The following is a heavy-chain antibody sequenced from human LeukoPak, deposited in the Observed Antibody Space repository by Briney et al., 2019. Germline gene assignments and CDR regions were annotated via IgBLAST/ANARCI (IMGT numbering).Heavy chain of an antibody. CDR3: ASELGGVTHFDY. J-gene: IGHJ4*02. V-gene: IGHV1-69*06. CDR1: GGTFSSYA. D-gene: IGHD1-26*01. Sequence: SVTVSRKASGGTFSSYAISWVRQAPAQGLEWMGGIIPIFGTANYAQKFQGRVTITADKSTSTAYMELSSLRSEDTAVYYCASELGGVTHFDYWGQGTLVTVSS. CDR2: IIPIFGTA.